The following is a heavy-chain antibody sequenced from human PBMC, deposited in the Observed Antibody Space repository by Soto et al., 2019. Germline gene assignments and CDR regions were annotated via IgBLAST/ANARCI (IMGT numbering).Heavy chain of an antibody. CDR3: ARSKASGWYYYYGMDV. Sequence: PGESLKISCKGSGYSFTSYWIGWVRQIPGKGLEWMGIIYPADSDTRYSPSFQGQVTISADKSISTAYLQWSSLKASDTAMYYCARSKASGWYYYYGMDVWGQGTTVTVSS. CDR2: IYPADSDT. V-gene: IGHV5-51*01. D-gene: IGHD6-19*01. J-gene: IGHJ6*02. CDR1: GYSFTSYW.